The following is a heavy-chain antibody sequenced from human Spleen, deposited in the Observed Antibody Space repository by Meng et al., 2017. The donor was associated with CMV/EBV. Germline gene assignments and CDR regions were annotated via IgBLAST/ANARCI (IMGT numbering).Heavy chain of an antibody. CDR3: ARDRNYGMDV. J-gene: IGHJ6*02. CDR2: VYYSGST. CDR1: GDSISISSYY. V-gene: IGHV4-39*07. Sequence: SETLSLTCTVSGDSISISSYYWGWIRQPPGKGLEWIGSVYYSGSTYYNPSLKSRVTISLDTSKNQFSLKLNSMTAADTAVYYCARDRNYGMDVWGQGTTVTVSS.